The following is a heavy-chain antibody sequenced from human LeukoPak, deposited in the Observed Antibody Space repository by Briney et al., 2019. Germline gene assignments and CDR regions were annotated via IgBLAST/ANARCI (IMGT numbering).Heavy chain of an antibody. CDR3: AGDRTGGTPYGGMDV. J-gene: IGHJ6*02. CDR1: GGSISTYY. V-gene: IGHV4-59*12. CDR2: IYHSGST. Sequence: PSETLSLTCTVSGGSISTYYWSWIRQPPGHGLEWVGYIYHSGSTYYNPSLKSRVTISVDRSKNQFPLKLSSVTAADTAVYYCAGDRTGGTPYGGMDVWGQGTTVTVSS. D-gene: IGHD3/OR15-3a*01.